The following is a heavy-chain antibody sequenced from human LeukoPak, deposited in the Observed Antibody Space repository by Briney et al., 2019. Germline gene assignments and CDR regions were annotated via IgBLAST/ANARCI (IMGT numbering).Heavy chain of an antibody. D-gene: IGHD3-3*01. Sequence: GGSLRLSCAASGFTFSSYAMSWVRQAPGKGLEWVSAISGSGGSTYYADSVKGRFTISRDNSKNTLYLQMNSLRAEDTAVYYCASQYYDFWSANTGPPYWGQGTLVTVSS. CDR2: ISGSGGST. CDR1: GFTFSSYA. V-gene: IGHV3-23*01. J-gene: IGHJ4*02. CDR3: ASQYYDFWSANTGPPY.